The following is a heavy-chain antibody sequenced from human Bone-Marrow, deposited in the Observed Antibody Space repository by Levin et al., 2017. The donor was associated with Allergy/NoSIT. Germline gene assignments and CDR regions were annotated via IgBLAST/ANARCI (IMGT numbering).Heavy chain of an antibody. CDR2: ISGSGGST. CDR3: AKDPLFWYYFDY. D-gene: IGHD2-8*02. Sequence: GGSLRLSCAASGFIFSTYAMSWVRQAPGKGLEWVSAISGSGGSTNYAGSVKGRFTISRDNSKNTLYLQMNSLRAEDTAVYYCAKDPLFWYYFDYWGQGTLVTVSS. CDR1: GFIFSTYA. J-gene: IGHJ4*02. V-gene: IGHV3-23*01.